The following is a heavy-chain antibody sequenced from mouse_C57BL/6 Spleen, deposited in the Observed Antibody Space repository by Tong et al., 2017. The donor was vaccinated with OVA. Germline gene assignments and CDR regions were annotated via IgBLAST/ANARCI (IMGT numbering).Heavy chain of an antibody. CDR2: IDPETGGT. Sequence: VQLQESGAELVRPGASVTLSCKASGYTFTDYEMHWVKQTPVHGLEWIGAIDPETGGTAYNQKFKGKAILTADKSSSTAYMQLSSLTSEDSAVYFCAPYDSYAMDYWGQGNSVTVSS. J-gene: IGHJ4*01. CDR1: GYTFTDYE. V-gene: IGHV1-15*01. D-gene: IGHD2-3*01. CDR3: APYDSYAMDY.